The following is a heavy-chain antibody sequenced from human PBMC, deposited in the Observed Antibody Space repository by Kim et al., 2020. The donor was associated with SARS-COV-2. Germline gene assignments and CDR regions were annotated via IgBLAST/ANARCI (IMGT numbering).Heavy chain of an antibody. D-gene: IGHD3-10*01. CDR3: ARERGGVTNAVDI. V-gene: IGHV3-23*01. J-gene: IGHJ3*02. Sequence: ADSVKGRFTISRDNSKNTLYLQMSSLRAEDTALYYCARERGGVTNAVDIWGQGTMVTVSS.